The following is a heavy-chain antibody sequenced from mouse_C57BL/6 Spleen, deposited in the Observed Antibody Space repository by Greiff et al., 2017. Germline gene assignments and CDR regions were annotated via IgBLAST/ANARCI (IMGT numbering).Heavy chain of an antibody. V-gene: IGHV14-4*01. Sequence: EVQLVESGAELVRPGASVKLSCTASGFNIKDDYMHWVKQRPEQGLEWIGWIDPENGDTEYASKFQGKATITADTSSNTAYLQLSSLTSEDTAVYYCTTERDFDYWGQGTTLTVSS. J-gene: IGHJ2*01. CDR1: GFNIKDDY. CDR3: TTERDFDY. CDR2: IDPENGDT.